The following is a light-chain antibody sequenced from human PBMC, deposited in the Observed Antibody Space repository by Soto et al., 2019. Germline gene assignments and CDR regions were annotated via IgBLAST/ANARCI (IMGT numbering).Light chain of an antibody. CDR2: GAS. CDR1: QSVSSSY. Sequence: EIVLAQSPGTLCLSPGERATLSCRASQSVSSSYLAWYQQKPGQAPRLLIYGASSRATGIPDRFSGSGSGTDFTLTISRLEPEDFAVYYCQQYGSPRFGGGTKVDIK. V-gene: IGKV3-20*01. J-gene: IGKJ4*01. CDR3: QQYGSPR.